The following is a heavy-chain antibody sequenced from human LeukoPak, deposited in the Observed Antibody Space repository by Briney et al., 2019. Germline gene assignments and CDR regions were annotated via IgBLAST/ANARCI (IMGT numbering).Heavy chain of an antibody. J-gene: IGHJ3*02. CDR1: GFTFSSYA. CDR3: ARVLYCGGDCYSDAFDI. V-gene: IGHV3-48*04. Sequence: GRPLRLSCAASGFTFSSYAMHWVRQAPGKGLEWVSYISSSSSTIYYADSVKGRFTISRDNAKNSLYLQMNSLRAEDTAVYYCARVLYCGGDCYSDAFDIWGQGTMVTVSS. D-gene: IGHD2-21*01. CDR2: ISSSSSTI.